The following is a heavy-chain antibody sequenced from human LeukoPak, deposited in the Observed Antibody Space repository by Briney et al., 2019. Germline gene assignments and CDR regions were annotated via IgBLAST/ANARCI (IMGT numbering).Heavy chain of an antibody. D-gene: IGHD6-19*01. CDR1: GFSVSSKY. J-gene: IGHJ4*02. CDR3: TKLKGWYGDGYFDY. CDR2: IYSGGTT. Sequence: GGSLRLSCAASGFSVSSKYMSWVRQPAGKGLEWVSVIYSGGTTFYADSVKGRFTISRDNSKNTLYLQMNSLRPDDTAVYYCTKLKGWYGDGYFDYWGPGILVTVSS. V-gene: IGHV3-53*01.